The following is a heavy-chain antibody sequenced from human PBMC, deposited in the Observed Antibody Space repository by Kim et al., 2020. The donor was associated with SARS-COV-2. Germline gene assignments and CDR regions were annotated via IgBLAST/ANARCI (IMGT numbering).Heavy chain of an antibody. J-gene: IGHJ4*02. CDR1: GGSISSGGYY. CDR3: AGTGVGGYYFDY. V-gene: IGHV4-31*03. Sequence: SETLSLTCTVSGGSISSGGYYWSWIRQHPGKGLEWIRYIYYSGSTYYNPSLKSRVTISVDTSKNQFSLKLSSVTAADTAVYYCAGTGVGGYYFDYWGQGTLVTVSS. CDR2: IYYSGST. D-gene: IGHD7-27*01.